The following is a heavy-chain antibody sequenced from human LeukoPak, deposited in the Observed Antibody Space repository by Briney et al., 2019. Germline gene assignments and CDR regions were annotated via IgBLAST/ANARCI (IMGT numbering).Heavy chain of an antibody. D-gene: IGHD3-10*02. Sequence: GKSLRLSCAASGFTFSSYGMHWVRQAPGKGLEWVAMICYDGNKKYYAHSVKGRFTITRDDSKNMLYLQMNSLSAEDTAVYCCARGGLFGQLLYSLASWGEGTPVIVSS. J-gene: IGHJ4*02. V-gene: IGHV3-33*01. CDR1: GFTFSSYG. CDR3: ARGGLFGQLLYSLAS. CDR2: ICYDGNKK.